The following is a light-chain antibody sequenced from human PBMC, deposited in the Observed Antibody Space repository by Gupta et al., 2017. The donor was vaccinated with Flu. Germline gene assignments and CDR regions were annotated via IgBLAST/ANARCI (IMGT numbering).Light chain of an antibody. CDR2: LVT. V-gene: IGKV2-30*01. Sequence: DVVMTQSPLALPVTLGQSASISCRSSQGLVYSDGNTYLHWFQQRPGQSPRRLIYLVTKRDSGVPDRFSGSGSGTDFTLKISRVEAEDVGVYFCRECEDWPWAFGQGTKMEIK. J-gene: IGKJ1*01. CDR1: QGLVYSDGNTY. CDR3: RECEDWPWA.